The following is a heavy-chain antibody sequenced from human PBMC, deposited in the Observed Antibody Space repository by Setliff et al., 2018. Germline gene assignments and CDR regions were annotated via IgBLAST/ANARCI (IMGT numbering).Heavy chain of an antibody. CDR2: IWNDGSSK. CDR1: GFTFSNYG. V-gene: IGHV3-33*01. CDR3: ARNWVTAQHYYYGMDV. J-gene: IGHJ6*02. D-gene: IGHD2-21*02. Sequence: LRLSCVASGFTFSNYGIHWVRQAPGKGLEWVALIWNDGSSKFYGDSVKGRFTISRDNSKNTLYLQMDSLRAEDTAVYYCARNWVTAQHYYYGMDVWGQGTTVTVSS.